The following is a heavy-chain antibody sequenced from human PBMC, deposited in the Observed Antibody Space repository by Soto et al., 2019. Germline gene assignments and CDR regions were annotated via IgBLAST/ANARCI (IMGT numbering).Heavy chain of an antibody. CDR2: IRSKTNSYAT. CDR3: TNVPAVVGATNFHY. D-gene: IGHD1-26*01. J-gene: IGHJ4*02. Sequence: GGSLRLSCAASGFTFSGSVIHCVRPASGNGLEWIGRIRSKTNSYATAYAASVKGRFTISRDDSKNTAYLQLNSLKTEDTAVYYCTNVPAVVGATNFHYWGQGT. V-gene: IGHV3-73*01. CDR1: GFTFSGSV.